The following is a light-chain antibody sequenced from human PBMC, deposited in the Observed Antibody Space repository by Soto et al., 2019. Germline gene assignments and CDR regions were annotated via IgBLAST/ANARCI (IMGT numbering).Light chain of an antibody. J-gene: IGLJ3*02. V-gene: IGLV2-14*03. CDR1: SSDVGGYNY. CDR3: SSYTSSSTWV. Sequence: QSALTQPASVSGSPGQSITISCTGTSSDVGGYNYVSWYQQHPGKAPKVMIYEVSNRPSGVSNRFSGSKSGNTASLTISGLQAEDVADYYCSSYTSSSTWVFGGGTKLTVL. CDR2: EVS.